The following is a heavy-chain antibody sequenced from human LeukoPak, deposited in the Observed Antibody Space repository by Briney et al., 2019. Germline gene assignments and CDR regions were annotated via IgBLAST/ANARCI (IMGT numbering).Heavy chain of an antibody. CDR2: IYTSGST. Sequence: SETLSLTCTVSGGSISSYYWSWIRQPPGKGLEWIGYIYTSGSTNYNPPLKSRVTISVDTSKNQFSLKLSSVTAADTAVYYCASVRRYYYYMDVWGKGTTVTVSS. V-gene: IGHV4-4*09. CDR1: GGSISSYY. D-gene: IGHD3-10*01. CDR3: ASVRRYYYYMDV. J-gene: IGHJ6*03.